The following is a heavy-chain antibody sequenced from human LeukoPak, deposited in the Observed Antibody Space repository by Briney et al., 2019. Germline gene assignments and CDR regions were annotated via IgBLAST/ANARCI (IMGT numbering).Heavy chain of an antibody. D-gene: IGHD3-3*01. V-gene: IGHV3-23*01. Sequence: GGSLRLSCSASGFIFSNYAMMWIRQTPAKGLEWDSGLSGRGGSTNYAQSVKGRFTISRDNSRNTVYLHMDNLRAEDTAIYYCVKESYDYWGQGTLVTVSS. CDR3: VKESYDY. CDR2: LSGRGGST. CDR1: GFIFSNYA. J-gene: IGHJ4*02.